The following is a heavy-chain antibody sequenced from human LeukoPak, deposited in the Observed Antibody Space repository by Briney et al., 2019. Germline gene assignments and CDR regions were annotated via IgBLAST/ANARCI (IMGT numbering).Heavy chain of an antibody. V-gene: IGHV4-34*01. CDR2: INHSGSS. Sequence: SETLSLTCAVYGGSFSGYYWSWIRQPPGKGLEWIGEINHSGSSNYNPSLKSRVTISVDTSKNQFSLKLSSVTAADTAVYYCARDRGPIIDYWGQGTLVTVSS. D-gene: IGHD3-10*01. CDR3: ARDRGPIIDY. CDR1: GGSFSGYY. J-gene: IGHJ4*02.